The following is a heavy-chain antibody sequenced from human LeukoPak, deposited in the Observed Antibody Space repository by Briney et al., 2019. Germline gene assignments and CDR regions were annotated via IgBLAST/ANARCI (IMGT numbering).Heavy chain of an antibody. J-gene: IGHJ5*02. CDR1: GGSVSSASYY. D-gene: IGHD3-10*01. CDR2: INYSGNT. Sequence: KSSETLSLTCTVSGGSVSSASYYWSWIRQPPGKGLEWIGYINYSGNTNCNPSLNSRATISVDTSKNQFSLKLSSVTAADTAVYYCASFSWGSGSYNQEAIWSWFDPWGQGTLVIVSS. V-gene: IGHV4-61*01. CDR3: ASFSWGSGSYNQEAIWSWFDP.